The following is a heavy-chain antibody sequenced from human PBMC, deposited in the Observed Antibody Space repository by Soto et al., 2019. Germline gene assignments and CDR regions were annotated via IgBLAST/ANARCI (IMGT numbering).Heavy chain of an antibody. CDR2: ISGSGGST. Sequence: KGLDVVSAISGSGGSTYYSDSVKGRFTISRDNSKNTLYLQMNSLRAEEMAVYYCANFFFQAEDGIRDL. CDR3: ANFFFQAEDGIRDL. D-gene: IGHD2-21*01. V-gene: IGHV3-23*01. J-gene: IGHJ2*01.